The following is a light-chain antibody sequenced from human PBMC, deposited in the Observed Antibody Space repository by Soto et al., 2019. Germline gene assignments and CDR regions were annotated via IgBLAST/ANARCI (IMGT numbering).Light chain of an antibody. V-gene: IGKV3-20*01. Sequence: EIVLTQSPGTLSLSPGEWATLSCRASQSVSSVDVAWYQQKPGQAPRLLIYGASSRATGIPDRFSGSGSGTALTLTISRVEPEDFAVYYCQRYGTSPPYIFGQGTKLEIK. CDR2: GAS. CDR1: QSVSSVD. CDR3: QRYGTSPPYI. J-gene: IGKJ2*01.